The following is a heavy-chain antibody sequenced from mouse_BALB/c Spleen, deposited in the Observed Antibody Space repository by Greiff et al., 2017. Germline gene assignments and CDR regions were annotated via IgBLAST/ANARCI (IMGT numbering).Heavy chain of an antibody. Sequence: VQLVESGPGLVAPSQSLSITCTVSGFSLTGYGVNWVRQPPGKGLEWLGMIWGDGSTDYNSALKSRLSISKDNSKSQVFLKMNSLQTDDTARYYCARGGISTVVATDYAMDYWGQGTSVTVSS. D-gene: IGHD1-1*01. J-gene: IGHJ4*01. V-gene: IGHV2-6-7*01. CDR1: GFSLTGYG. CDR2: IWGDGST. CDR3: ARGGISTVVATDYAMDY.